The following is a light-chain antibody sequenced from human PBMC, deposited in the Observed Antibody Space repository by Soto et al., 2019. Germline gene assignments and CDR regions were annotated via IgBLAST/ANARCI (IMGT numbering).Light chain of an antibody. J-gene: IGKJ2*01. CDR1: QSISSW. Sequence: DIQMTQSPSTLSASVGDRVTITCRASQSISSWLAWYQQKPGKAPKLLIYKASSLESGVPSRFSGSGSGTESTITISSLQPDDFATYCHHQYNSLYTFGQGTKLEIK. CDR2: KAS. CDR3: HQYNSLYT. V-gene: IGKV1-5*03.